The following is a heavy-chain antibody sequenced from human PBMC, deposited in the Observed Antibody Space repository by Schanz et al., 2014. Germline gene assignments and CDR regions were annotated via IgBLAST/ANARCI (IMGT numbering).Heavy chain of an antibody. CDR3: ARGSPPYCTSTSCYLEP. J-gene: IGHJ5*02. V-gene: IGHV1-18*01. Sequence: QVQLVQSGAEVKKPGSSVKVSCKASGGTFSSYAFSWVRQAPGQGLEWMGWISDYNGNTNYAQKLQGRVTMTTDTSTSTAYMELRSLRSDDTAVYYCARGSPPYCTSTSCYLEPWGQGTLVTVSS. CDR1: GGTFSSYA. D-gene: IGHD2-2*01. CDR2: ISDYNGNT.